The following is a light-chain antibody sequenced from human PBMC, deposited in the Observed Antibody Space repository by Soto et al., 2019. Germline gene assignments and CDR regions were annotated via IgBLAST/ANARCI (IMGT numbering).Light chain of an antibody. Sequence: DLKMTQSPSSVDACVGDRVNITCRASQSISSYLNWYQQKPGKAPKLLIYAASSLQSGVPSRFSCSGSGTDFTLTISSLQFEQFPTYFCQESYLDSFTIGQGTRLEIK. CDR3: QESYLDSFT. CDR2: AAS. V-gene: IGKV1-39*01. CDR1: QSISSY. J-gene: IGKJ5*01.